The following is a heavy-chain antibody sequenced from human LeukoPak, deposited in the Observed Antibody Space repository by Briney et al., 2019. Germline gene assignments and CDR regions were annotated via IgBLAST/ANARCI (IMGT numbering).Heavy chain of an antibody. D-gene: IGHD1-1*01. V-gene: IGHV3-66*01. J-gene: IGHJ4*02. CDR3: ARDRADGYNFGDYFDS. CDR2: IYSNGKT. Sequence: GGSLRLSCAASGFTVSYNYMSWVRQAAGKGLEWVSMIYSNGKTFYADSVKGRFTISRDNSKNTLYLQMDTLRVEDTAVYYCARDRADGYNFGDYFDSWGQGSLVTVSA. CDR1: GFTVSYNY.